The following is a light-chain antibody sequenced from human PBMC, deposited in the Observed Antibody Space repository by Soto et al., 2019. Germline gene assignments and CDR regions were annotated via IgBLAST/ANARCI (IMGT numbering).Light chain of an antibody. CDR1: QSVSSSY. J-gene: IGKJ1*01. CDR3: QQYGSSPWT. Sequence: EIVLTQSPGTLSLSPGERATISCRASQSVSSSYLSWYQQKPDQAPRLLIYGASSRATGKPDRHSSSGSGTNFTLTTSSRELEDYVVNYCQQYGSSPWTFGQGTKVEIK. CDR2: GAS. V-gene: IGKV3-20*01.